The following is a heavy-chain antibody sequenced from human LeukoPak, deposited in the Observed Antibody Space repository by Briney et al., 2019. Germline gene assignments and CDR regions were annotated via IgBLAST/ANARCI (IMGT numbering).Heavy chain of an antibody. CDR2: ISGSGGST. CDR3: AKFYQKHHDNANPVSVDY. V-gene: IGHV3-23*01. D-gene: IGHD5/OR15-5a*01. CDR1: GFTFSSYA. J-gene: IGHJ4*02. Sequence: PGGSLRLSCAASGFTFSSYAMSWVRQAPGKGLEWVSAISGSGGSTYYADSVKGRFTISRDNSKNTLYLQMNSLRAEDTAVYYCAKFYQKHHDNANPVSVDYWGQGTLVTVSS.